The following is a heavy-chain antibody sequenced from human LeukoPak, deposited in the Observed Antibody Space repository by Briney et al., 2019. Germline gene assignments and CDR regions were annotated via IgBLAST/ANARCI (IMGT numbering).Heavy chain of an antibody. CDR1: GFTFSTYS. CDR2: ISSSSSYI. D-gene: IGHD3-22*01. CDR3: AKEWSDTYYYDSSGEPHFL. J-gene: IGHJ4*02. Sequence: KAGGSLRLSCAASGFTFSTYSMNWVRQAPGKGLEWVLSISSSSSYIYYADSVKGRFTISRDNSKNTLYLQMNSLRAEDTAVYYCAKEWSDTYYYDSSGEPHFLWGQGTLVTVSS. V-gene: IGHV3-21*01.